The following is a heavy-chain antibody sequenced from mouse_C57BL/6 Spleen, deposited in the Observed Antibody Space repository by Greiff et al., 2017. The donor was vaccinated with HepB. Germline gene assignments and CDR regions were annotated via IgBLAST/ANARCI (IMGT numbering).Heavy chain of an antibody. D-gene: IGHD2-5*01. J-gene: IGHJ4*01. CDR1: GFTFSSYA. CDR3: ARAYYSNRYAMDY. Sequence: VQLQQSGGGLVKPGGSLKLSCAASGFTFSSYAMSWVRQTPEKRLEWVATISDGGSYTYYPDNVKGRFTISRDNAKNNLYLQMSHLKSEDTAMYYCARAYYSNRYAMDYWGQGTSVTVSS. CDR2: ISDGGSYT. V-gene: IGHV5-4*01.